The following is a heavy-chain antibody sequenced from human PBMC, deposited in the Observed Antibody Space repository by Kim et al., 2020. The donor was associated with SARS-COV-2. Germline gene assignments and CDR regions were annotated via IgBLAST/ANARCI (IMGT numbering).Heavy chain of an antibody. V-gene: IGHV3-33*06. CDR1: GFTFSSYG. CDR2: IWYDGSNK. J-gene: IGHJ4*02. CDR3: AKGPATTYYYGSGSYLDY. Sequence: GGSLRLSCAASGFTFSSYGMHWVRQAPGKGLEWVAVIWYDGSNKYYADSVKGRFTISRDNSKNTLYLQMNSLRAEDTAVYYCAKGPATTYYYGSGSYLDYWGQGTLVTVSS. D-gene: IGHD3-10*01.